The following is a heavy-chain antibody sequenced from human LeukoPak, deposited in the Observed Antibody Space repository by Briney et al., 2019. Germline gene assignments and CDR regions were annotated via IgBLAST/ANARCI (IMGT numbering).Heavy chain of an antibody. J-gene: IGHJ4*02. D-gene: IGHD6-19*01. CDR2: INPDGSRI. CDR1: GFTFSTSW. CDR3: AKQAGGSSSGWYFDY. Sequence: GGSLRLSCAASGFTFSTSWMTWVRQAPGKGLDWLGNINPDGSRINYVDSVKGRFTFSRDNAKNSLYLQMNSLRAEDTALYYCAKQAGGSSSGWYFDYWGQGTLVTVSS. V-gene: IGHV3-7*03.